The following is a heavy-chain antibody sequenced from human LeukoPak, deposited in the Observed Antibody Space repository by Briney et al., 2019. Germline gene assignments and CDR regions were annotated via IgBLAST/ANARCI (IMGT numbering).Heavy chain of an antibody. CDR2: ISAYNGNT. Sequence: ASVKVSCKASGYTFTSYGISWVRQAPGQGLEWMGWISAYNGNTNYAQKLQGRVTMTTDTSTSTAYMELRSLRSDDTAVYYCARDSHIVVVTAIDYWGQGTLVNVSS. CDR3: ARDSHIVVVTAIDY. D-gene: IGHD2-21*02. V-gene: IGHV1-18*01. J-gene: IGHJ4*02. CDR1: GYTFTSYG.